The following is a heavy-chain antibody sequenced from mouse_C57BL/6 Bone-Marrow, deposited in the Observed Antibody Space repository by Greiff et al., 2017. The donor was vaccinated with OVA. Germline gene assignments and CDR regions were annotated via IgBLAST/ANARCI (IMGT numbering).Heavy chain of an antibody. Sequence: VKLMESGAELARPGASVKLSCKASGYTFTSYGISWVKQRTGQGLEWIGEIYPRSGNTYYNEKFKGKATLTADKSSSTAYMELRSLTSEDSAVYFCARGRATTVVGENFDYWGQGTTLTVSS. CDR3: ARGRATTVVGENFDY. CDR1: GYTFTSYG. V-gene: IGHV1-81*01. CDR2: IYPRSGNT. J-gene: IGHJ2*01. D-gene: IGHD1-1*01.